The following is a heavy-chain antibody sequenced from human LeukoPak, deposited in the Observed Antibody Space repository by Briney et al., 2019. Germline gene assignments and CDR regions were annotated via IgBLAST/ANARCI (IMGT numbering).Heavy chain of an antibody. CDR2: INTYTGNP. D-gene: IGHD2-15*01. V-gene: IGHV7-4-1*02. Sequence: ASVKVSCKASGYTFTSYAMNWVRQAPGQGLEWMGWINTYTGNPTYAQGFTGRFVFSLDTSVSTAYLQISSLKAEDMAVYYCARGDCSGGSCSLDYWGQGTLVTVSS. CDR3: ARGDCSGGSCSLDY. J-gene: IGHJ4*02. CDR1: GYTFTSYA.